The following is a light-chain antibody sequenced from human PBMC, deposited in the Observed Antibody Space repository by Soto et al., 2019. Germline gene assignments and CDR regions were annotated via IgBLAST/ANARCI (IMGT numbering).Light chain of an antibody. CDR2: GAS. V-gene: IGKV3-20*01. CDR3: QQYGSSPIT. CDR1: QSVSSY. Sequence: IVLTHSPATLSFSPGEIATLSFRASQSVSSYLAWYQQKPFQAPSLLIYGASSRATGIPDRFSGSGSGTDFTLTISRLEPEDFAVYYCQQYGSSPITFGQGTRLEIK. J-gene: IGKJ5*01.